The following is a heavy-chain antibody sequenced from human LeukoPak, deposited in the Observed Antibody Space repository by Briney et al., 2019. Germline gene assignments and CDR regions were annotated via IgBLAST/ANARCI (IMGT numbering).Heavy chain of an antibody. CDR3: AKDVVVTAHRALDY. CDR1: GFTFSTYA. V-gene: IGHV3-23*01. D-gene: IGHD2-21*02. CDR2: ISGSGGTT. Sequence: GGSLRLSCAASGFTFSTYAMSWVRQAPGKGLEWVSAISGSGGTTYYADSVKGRFTIPRDNSKNTLYLQMNSLRAEDTAVYYCAKDVVVTAHRALDYWGQGTLVTVSS. J-gene: IGHJ4*02.